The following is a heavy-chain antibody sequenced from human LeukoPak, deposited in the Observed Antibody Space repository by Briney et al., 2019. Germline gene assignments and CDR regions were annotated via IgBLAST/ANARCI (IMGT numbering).Heavy chain of an antibody. D-gene: IGHD4-23*01. CDR2: IYSGGST. Sequence: GGSLRLSCAVSGFTFSNYWMSWVRQAPGRGLEWVSVIYSGGSTYYADSVKGRFTISRHNSKNTLYLQMNSLRAEDTAVYYCARGSSTVANQWGQGTLVTVSS. V-gene: IGHV3-53*04. CDR1: GFTFSNYW. CDR3: ARGSSTVANQ. J-gene: IGHJ4*02.